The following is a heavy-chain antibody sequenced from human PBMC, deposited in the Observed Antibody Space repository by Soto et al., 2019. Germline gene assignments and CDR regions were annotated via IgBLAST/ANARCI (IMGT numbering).Heavy chain of an antibody. V-gene: IGHV3-21*01. Sequence: GSLRLSCAASGFTFSSYSMNWVRQAPGKGLEWVSSISSSSSYIYYADSVKGRFTISRDNAKNSLYLQMNSLRAEDTAVYYCARDVAAAGTGDDYWGQGTLVTVSS. CDR2: ISSSSSYI. CDR3: ARDVAAAGTGDDY. CDR1: GFTFSSYS. J-gene: IGHJ4*02. D-gene: IGHD6-13*01.